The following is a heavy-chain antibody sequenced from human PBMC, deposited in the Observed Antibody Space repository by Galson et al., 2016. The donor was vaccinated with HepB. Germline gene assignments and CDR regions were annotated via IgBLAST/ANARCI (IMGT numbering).Heavy chain of an antibody. J-gene: IGHJ6*02. CDR2: IYFTGDT. V-gene: IGHV3-53*01. Sequence: SLRLSCAASGFSVSSNYMNWVRQAPGKGLEWVSVIYFTGDTYYDDSVKGRFTISRDNSRNTLFLQMNSLRAEDTGVYYCAGDPGVRNGADVRGQGTTVIVSS. CDR3: AGDPGVRNGADV. D-gene: IGHD4/OR15-4a*01. CDR1: GFSVSSNY.